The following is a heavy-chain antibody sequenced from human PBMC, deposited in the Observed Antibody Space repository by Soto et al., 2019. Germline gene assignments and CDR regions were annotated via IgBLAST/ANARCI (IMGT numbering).Heavy chain of an antibody. V-gene: IGHV2-5*02. CDR1: RFSLNTGGVG. D-gene: IGHD3-10*01. Sequence: ITLKESGPRLVKPTQTLTLTCTFSRFSLNTGGVGVGWVRQPRGKAMEWIALIYWDDDERYRPSLRSRLNITKDTINNQVVLTMTNMDPEDTATYYCVRNWRYYGGDYYCGMDAWGQGTSVTVSS. CDR2: IYWDDDE. CDR3: VRNWRYYGGDYYCGMDA. J-gene: IGHJ6*02.